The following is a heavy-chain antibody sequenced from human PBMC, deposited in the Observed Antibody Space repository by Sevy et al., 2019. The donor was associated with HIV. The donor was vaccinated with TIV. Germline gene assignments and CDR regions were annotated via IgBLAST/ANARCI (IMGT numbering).Heavy chain of an antibody. CDR2: ISGISNYI. CDR1: GFTFSSYS. V-gene: IGHV3-21*01. Sequence: GGSLRLSCAASGFTFSSYSINWVRQAPGKGLGWVSFISGISNYIYYADSLKGRFSISRDNAKDSAYLHMNSLRAEDTAIYYCARGAQTYDAFDVWGQGTMVTVSS. J-gene: IGHJ3*01. CDR3: ARGAQTYDAFDV.